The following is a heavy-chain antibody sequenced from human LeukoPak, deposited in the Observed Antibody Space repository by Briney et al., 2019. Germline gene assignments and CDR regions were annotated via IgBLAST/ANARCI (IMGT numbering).Heavy chain of an antibody. J-gene: IGHJ5*02. D-gene: IGHD3-10*01. CDR3: ARDKDDYGSGNHWFDP. V-gene: IGHV3-23*01. CDR2: ISGSGGST. Sequence: GGSLRLSCAASGFTFSSYAMSWVRQAPGKGLEWVSAISGSGGSTYYADSVKGRFTISRDNSKNTLYLQMNSLRAEDTAVYYCARDKDDYGSGNHWFDPWGQGTLVTVSS. CDR1: GFTFSSYA.